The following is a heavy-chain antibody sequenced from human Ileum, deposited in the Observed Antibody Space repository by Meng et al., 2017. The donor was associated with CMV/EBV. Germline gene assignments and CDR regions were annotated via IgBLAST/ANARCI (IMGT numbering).Heavy chain of an antibody. CDR3: AHSSDYYDSSGELDY. V-gene: IGHV2-5*02. D-gene: IGHD3-22*01. Sequence: QIPFKESGPTLVKPTQTLTLPCTFSGFSLSASGVGVGWIRQPPGKALEWLALIYWDDDKRYSPSLKSRLTITKDTSNNQVVLIMTNMDPVDTATYYCAHSSDYYDSSGELDYWGQGTLVTVSS. CDR1: GFSLSASGVG. J-gene: IGHJ4*02. CDR2: IYWDDDK.